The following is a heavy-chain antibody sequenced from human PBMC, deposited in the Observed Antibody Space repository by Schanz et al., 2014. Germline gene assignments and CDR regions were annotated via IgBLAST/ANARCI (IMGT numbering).Heavy chain of an antibody. Sequence: QVQLQESGPGLVKPSETLSLTCTVSGGSIITYYWSWIRQSPGKGLEWIGYIYDSGSTNYNPSLRLGATIPEDTSKTHLPLKLSFVTAADTAVYYCARTFYAGSHETMDCWGQGTLVTVSS. CDR2: IYDSGST. J-gene: IGHJ4*02. CDR1: GGSIITYY. D-gene: IGHD3-16*01. CDR3: ARTFYAGSHETMDC. V-gene: IGHV4-4*08.